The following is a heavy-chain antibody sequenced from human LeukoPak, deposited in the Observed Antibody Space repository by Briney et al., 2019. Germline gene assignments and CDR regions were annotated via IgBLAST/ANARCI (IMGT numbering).Heavy chain of an antibody. CDR2: TYYRSKWYN. Sequence: PSQTLSLTCAISADNVSSNSVAWNWIRQSPSRGLEWLGRTYYRSKWYNDYAVSVKSRITINRDTSKNQFALQLNSVTPEDTAVYYCARSLGGCDYWGQGTLVTVSS. V-gene: IGHV6-1*01. CDR1: ADNVSSNSVA. D-gene: IGHD3-16*01. J-gene: IGHJ4*02. CDR3: ARSLGGCDY.